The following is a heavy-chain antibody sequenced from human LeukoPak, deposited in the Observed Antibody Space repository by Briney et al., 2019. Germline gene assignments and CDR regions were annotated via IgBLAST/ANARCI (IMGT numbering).Heavy chain of an antibody. CDR1: GFTFDDYA. CDR2: ISWNSGSI. J-gene: IGHJ4*02. D-gene: IGHD2-2*01. CDR3: AKALTAVVVPAATDY. V-gene: IGHV3-9*01. Sequence: GGSLRLSCAASGFTFDDYAMHWVRQAPGKGLKWVSGISWNSGSIGYADSVKGRFTISRDNAKNSLYLQMNSLRAEDTALYYCAKALTAVVVPAATDYWGQGTLVTVSS.